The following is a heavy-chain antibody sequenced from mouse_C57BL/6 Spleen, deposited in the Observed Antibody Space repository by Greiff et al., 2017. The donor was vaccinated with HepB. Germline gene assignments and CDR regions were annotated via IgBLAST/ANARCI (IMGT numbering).Heavy chain of an antibody. CDR1: GYTFTSYW. Sequence: QVQLKQPGAELVKPGASVKLSCKASGYTFTSYWMHWVKQRPGQGLEWIGMIHPNSGSTNYNEKFKSKATLTVDKSSSTAYMQLSSLTSEDSAVYYCASGADGFAYWGQGTLVTVSA. CDR2: IHPNSGST. CDR3: ASGADGFAY. V-gene: IGHV1-64*01. J-gene: IGHJ3*01.